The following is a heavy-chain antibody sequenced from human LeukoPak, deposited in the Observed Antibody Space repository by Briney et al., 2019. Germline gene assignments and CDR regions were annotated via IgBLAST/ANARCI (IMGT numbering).Heavy chain of an antibody. CDR1: GFTFSSYA. D-gene: IGHD4-23*01. CDR3: AKDWRRGNSHC. V-gene: IGHV3-23*01. CDR2: ISGSGGST. J-gene: IGHJ4*02. Sequence: GGSLRLSCAASGFTFSSYAMSWVRQAPGKGLEWVSAISGSGGSTYYADSVKGRFTISRENSKNTLYLQMNSLRAEDTAVYYCAKDWRRGNSHCWGQGTLVTVSS.